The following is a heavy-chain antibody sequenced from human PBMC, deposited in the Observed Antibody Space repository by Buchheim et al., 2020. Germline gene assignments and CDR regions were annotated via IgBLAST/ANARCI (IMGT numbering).Heavy chain of an antibody. V-gene: IGHV4-31*03. CDR1: GASISSGNYY. Sequence: VQLQESGPGLVKPAQTLSLICSVSGASISSGNYYWNWIRQRPGQGLERIGYVYSSGVTFYSPSLRSRLAIPLHTSQHQFSLRLRSVTAADTAVYYCATSRRGTPLVDWGQGSL. CDR3: ATSRRGTPLVD. D-gene: IGHD3-16*01. CDR2: VYSSGVT. J-gene: IGHJ4*02.